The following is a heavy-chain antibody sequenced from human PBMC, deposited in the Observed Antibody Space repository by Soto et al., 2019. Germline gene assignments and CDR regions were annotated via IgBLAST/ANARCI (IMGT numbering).Heavy chain of an antibody. V-gene: IGHV1-18*01. CDR2: ISAYNGNT. CDR3: ARHAVGGTPNLDY. D-gene: IGHD1-26*01. Sequence: GASVKVSCKASGYTFTSYGVSWVRQAPGQGLEWMGWISAYNGNTNYAQKLQGRVTISTDKSISTAYIQWSILKASDTAIYYCARHAVGGTPNLDYWGQGTTVTVSS. CDR1: GYTFTSYG. J-gene: IGHJ4*02.